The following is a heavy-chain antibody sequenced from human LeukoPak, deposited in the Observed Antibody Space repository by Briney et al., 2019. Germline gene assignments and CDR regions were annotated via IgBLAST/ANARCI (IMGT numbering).Heavy chain of an antibody. Sequence: GGSLRLSCAASGFTFSSYWMNWARQAPGKGLEWVASINHNGNVNYYVDSVKGRFTISRDNAKNSLYLQMSNLRAEDTAVYYCARGDDSGYYDYFDYWGQGALVTVSS. CDR3: ARGDDSGYYDYFDY. CDR2: INHNGNVN. CDR1: GFTFSSYW. D-gene: IGHD3-22*01. V-gene: IGHV3-7*03. J-gene: IGHJ4*02.